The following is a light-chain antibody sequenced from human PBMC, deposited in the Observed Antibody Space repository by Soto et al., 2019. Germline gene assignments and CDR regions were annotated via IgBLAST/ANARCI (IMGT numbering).Light chain of an antibody. J-gene: IGLJ1*01. Sequence: QSVLTQPASVSGSPGQSITIFCTGTSSDVGGYNYVSWYQQHPGKAPKLMIYDVSNRPSGVSNRFSGSKSGNTASLTISGLQAEDEADYYCSSYTSSSTQVFGTGTKVTV. CDR1: SSDVGGYNY. CDR3: SSYTSSSTQV. CDR2: DVS. V-gene: IGLV2-14*01.